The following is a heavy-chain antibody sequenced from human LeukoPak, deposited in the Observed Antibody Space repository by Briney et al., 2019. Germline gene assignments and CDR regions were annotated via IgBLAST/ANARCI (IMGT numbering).Heavy chain of an antibody. V-gene: IGHV4-59*01. J-gene: IGHJ4*02. CDR1: GGPISTYY. Sequence: SETLSLTCTVSGGPISTYYWTWIRQPPGKGLEWIGYIYYSGSTNYNPSLKSRVTISVDTSKNQFSLKLSPVTAADTAVYYCARTGSWYYYFDYWGQGTLVTVSS. CDR2: IYYSGST. D-gene: IGHD6-13*01. CDR3: ARTGSWYYYFDY.